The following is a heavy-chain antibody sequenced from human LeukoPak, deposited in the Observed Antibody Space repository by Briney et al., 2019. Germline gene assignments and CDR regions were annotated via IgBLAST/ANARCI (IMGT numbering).Heavy chain of an antibody. V-gene: IGHV3-30*04. CDR1: GFTFSSYA. D-gene: IGHD3-16*01. Sequence: GGSLRLSCAASGFTFSSYAMHWVRQAPGKGLEWVAVISYDGSNKYYADSVKGRFTISRDNSKNTLYLQMNSLIAEDTAVYYCARAVGGAFDYWGQGTLVTVSS. CDR2: ISYDGSNK. CDR3: ARAVGGAFDY. J-gene: IGHJ4*02.